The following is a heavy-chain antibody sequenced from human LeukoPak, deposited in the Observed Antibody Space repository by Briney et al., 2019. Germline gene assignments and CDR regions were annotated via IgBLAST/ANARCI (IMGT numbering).Heavy chain of an antibody. CDR3: ASRQSVYTPDY. J-gene: IGHJ4*02. CDR1: GFTFSRYW. CDR2: INTDGSRT. Sequence: GGSLRLSCAASGFTFSRYWMHWVRQAPGKGLMWVSRINTDGSRTNYADSVKGRFTISRDNAKNTLYLQMNSLRAEDTAVYYCASRQSVYTPDYWGQGTLVTVSS. D-gene: IGHD3-16*01. V-gene: IGHV3-74*01.